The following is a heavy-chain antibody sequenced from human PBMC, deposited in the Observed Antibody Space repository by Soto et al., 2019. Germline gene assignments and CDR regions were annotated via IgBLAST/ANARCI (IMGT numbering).Heavy chain of an antibody. CDR2: INAGNGNT. V-gene: IGHV1-3*01. Sequence: GASVKVSCKASGYTFTSYAMRWVRQAPGQRLEWMGWINAGNGNTKYSQKFQGRVTITRDTSASTAYMELSSLRSEDTAVYYCARDSGSYYYYYGMDVWGQGTTVTVSS. D-gene: IGHD1-26*01. CDR1: GYTFTSYA. CDR3: ARDSGSYYYYYGMDV. J-gene: IGHJ6*02.